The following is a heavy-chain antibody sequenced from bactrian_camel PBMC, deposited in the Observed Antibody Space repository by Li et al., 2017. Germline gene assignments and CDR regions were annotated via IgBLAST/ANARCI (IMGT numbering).Heavy chain of an antibody. D-gene: IGHD7*01. J-gene: IGHJ4*01. Sequence: VQLVESGGGLVQPGGSPRLSCTASGFDFRKFGMTWVRQAPRKGLEWVSSINSGADSTYYADSVQGRFTISQDNAKNTVYLQMDSLELRDTAIYYCAARAGICIRDDHWSRMRYKGQGTQVTVS. CDR1: GFDFRKFG. CDR2: INSGADST. V-gene: IGHV3S40*01.